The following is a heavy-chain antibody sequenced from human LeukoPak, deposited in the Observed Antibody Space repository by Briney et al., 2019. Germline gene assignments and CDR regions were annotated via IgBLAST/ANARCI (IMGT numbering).Heavy chain of an antibody. CDR1: GFTFSSYG. Sequence: GGSLRLSCAASGFTFSSYGMSWVRQAPGKGLEWVSAISGSGGSTYYADSVKGRFTISRDNSKNTLYLQMNSLRAEDTAVYYCANRRGYSGSYSLDYWGQGTLVTVSS. CDR3: ANRRGYSGSYSLDY. V-gene: IGHV3-23*01. J-gene: IGHJ4*02. CDR2: ISGSGGST. D-gene: IGHD1-26*01.